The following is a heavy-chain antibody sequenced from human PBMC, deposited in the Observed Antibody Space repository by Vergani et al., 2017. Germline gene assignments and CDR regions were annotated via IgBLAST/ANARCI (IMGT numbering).Heavy chain of an antibody. CDR3: ARGDSDHREIDY. V-gene: IGHV3-72*01. CDR1: GFTFSDHY. D-gene: IGHD1-14*01. CDR2: TRNKANSYTT. J-gene: IGHJ4*02. Sequence: EVQLVESGGGLVQPGGSLRLSCAASGFTFSDHYMDWVRQAPGKGLEWVGRTRNKANSYTTEYAASVKGRFTISRDDSKNSLYLQMNSLRAEDTAVYYCARGDSDHREIDYWGQGTLVTVSS.